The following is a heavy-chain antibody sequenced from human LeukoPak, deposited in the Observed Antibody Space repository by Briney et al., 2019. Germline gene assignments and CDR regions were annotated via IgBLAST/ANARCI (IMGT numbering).Heavy chain of an antibody. CDR3: ARYKRDLMVYAMADPGLIDY. D-gene: IGHD2-8*01. CDR2: IYYSGST. V-gene: IGHV4-39*07. CDR1: GGSISSSSYY. J-gene: IGHJ4*02. Sequence: SETLSLTCTVSGGSISSSSYYWGWIRQPPGKGLEWIGSIYYSGSTYYNPSLKSRVTISVDTSKNQFSLKLSSVTAADTAVYYCARYKRDLMVYAMADPGLIDYWGQGTLVTVSS.